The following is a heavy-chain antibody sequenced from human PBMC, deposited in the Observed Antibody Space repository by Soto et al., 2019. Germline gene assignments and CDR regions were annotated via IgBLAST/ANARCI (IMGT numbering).Heavy chain of an antibody. Sequence: SETLSLTCTVSGGSISSYYWSWIRQPPGKGLEWIGYIYYSGSTNYNPSLKSRVTISVDTSKNQFSLKLSSVTAADTAVYYCARGNGWSFYWGQGTLVTVSS. J-gene: IGHJ4*02. CDR1: GGSISSYY. CDR3: ARGNGWSFY. D-gene: IGHD2-2*03. V-gene: IGHV4-59*01. CDR2: IYYSGST.